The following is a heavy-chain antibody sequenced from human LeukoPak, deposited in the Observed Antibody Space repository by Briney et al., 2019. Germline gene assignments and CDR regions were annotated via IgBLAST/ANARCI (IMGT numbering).Heavy chain of an antibody. Sequence: SETLSLTCAVYGGSFSGYYWSWIRKPPGKGLEWIGEINHSGSTNYNPSLKSRVTISVDTSKNQFSLKLSSVTAADTAVYYCARGMEAAAGPRHLDYWGQGTLVTVSS. V-gene: IGHV4-34*01. D-gene: IGHD6-13*01. CDR3: ARGMEAAAGPRHLDY. J-gene: IGHJ4*02. CDR1: GGSFSGYY. CDR2: INHSGST.